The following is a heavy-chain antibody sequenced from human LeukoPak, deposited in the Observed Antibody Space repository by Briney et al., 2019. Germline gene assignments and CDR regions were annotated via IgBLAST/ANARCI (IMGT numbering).Heavy chain of an antibody. CDR1: GDIFTSYS. V-gene: IGHV1-69*05. CDR2: IIPIFGST. Sequence: SVKVSRNASGDIFTSYSVSWVRQAPGQGLEWMGGIIPIFGSTNYAQKFQGRVTITTDQSTSTAYMELNSLSSDDTAVYYCARVGRSRGSLPNSYYYMDVWGKKTTVTVSS. CDR3: ARVGRSRGSLPNSYYYMDV. J-gene: IGHJ6*03. D-gene: IGHD1-26*01.